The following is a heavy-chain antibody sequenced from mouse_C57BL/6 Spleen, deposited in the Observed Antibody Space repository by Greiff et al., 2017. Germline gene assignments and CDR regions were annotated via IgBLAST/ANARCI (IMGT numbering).Heavy chain of an antibody. D-gene: IGHD4-1*01. J-gene: IGHJ2*01. CDR2: ISSGSSTI. CDR3: ARTAWDGLFDY. V-gene: IGHV5-17*01. CDR1: GFTFSDYG. Sequence: EVQLVESGGGLVKPGGSLKLSCAASGFTFSDYGMHWVRQAPEQGLEWVAYISSGSSTIYYADTVKGRFTISRDNAKNTLFLQMTSLRSEDTAMYYCARTAWDGLFDYWGQGTTLTVSS.